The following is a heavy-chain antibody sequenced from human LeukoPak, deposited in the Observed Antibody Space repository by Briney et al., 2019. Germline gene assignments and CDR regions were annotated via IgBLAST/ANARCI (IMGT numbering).Heavy chain of an antibody. CDR1: GGSISSSSYY. D-gene: IGHD1-7*01. CDR2: IYYSGST. CDR3: ARGNYVDWFDP. Sequence: SETLSLTCTVSGGSISSSSYYWGWIRQPPGKGLEWIGSIYYSGSTYYNPSLKSRVTISVDTSKNQFSLKLSSVTAADTAVYYCARGNYVDWFDPWGQGTQVTVSS. V-gene: IGHV4-39*07. J-gene: IGHJ5*02.